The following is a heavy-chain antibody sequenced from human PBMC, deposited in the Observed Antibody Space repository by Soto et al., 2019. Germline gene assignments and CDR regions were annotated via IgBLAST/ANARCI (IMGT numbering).Heavy chain of an antibody. D-gene: IGHD3-22*01. J-gene: IGHJ4*02. CDR2: ISGSGGST. CDR3: AGYSSGYYWDDAWFDY. CDR1: GFTFSSYA. V-gene: IGHV3-23*01. Sequence: LRLSCAASGFTFSSYAMSWVRQAPVKGLEWVSTISGSGGSTYYADSVKGRFTISRDNSKNTLYLQMNSLRAEDTAVYYCAGYSSGYYWDDAWFDYWGQGTLVTVSS.